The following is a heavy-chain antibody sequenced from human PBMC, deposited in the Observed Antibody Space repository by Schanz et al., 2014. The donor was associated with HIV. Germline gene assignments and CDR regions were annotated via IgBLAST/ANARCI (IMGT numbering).Heavy chain of an antibody. V-gene: IGHV1-2*02. J-gene: IGHJ2*01. D-gene: IGHD6-19*01. CDR1: GYTFTGYY. CDR3: ARTSGWSNRAWWYFDF. CDR2: INPNSGGT. Sequence: QVQLVQSGAEVKKPGASVKVSCKASGYTFTGYYMHWVRQAPGQGLEWMGWINPNSGGTNYAQKFQGRVTMTRDTSINTAYMEVSGLKSEDTAVYYCARTSGWSNRAWWYFDFWGRGTLVAVSP.